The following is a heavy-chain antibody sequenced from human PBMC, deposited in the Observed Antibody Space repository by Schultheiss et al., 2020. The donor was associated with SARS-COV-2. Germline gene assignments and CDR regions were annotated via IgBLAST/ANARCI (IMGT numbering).Heavy chain of an antibody. CDR3: ARHVRGMATAFDY. Sequence: SETLSLTCTVSGGSISSSNWWSWVRQPPGKGLEWIGEINHSGSTNYNPSLKSRVTISVDTSKNQFSLKLSSVTAADTAVYYCARHVRGMATAFDYWGQGTLVTVSS. D-gene: IGHD5-24*01. CDR2: INHSGST. J-gene: IGHJ4*02. CDR1: GGSISSSNW. V-gene: IGHV4-4*02.